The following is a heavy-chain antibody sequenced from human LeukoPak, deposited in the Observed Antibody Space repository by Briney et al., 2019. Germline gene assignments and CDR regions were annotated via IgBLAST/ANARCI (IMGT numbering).Heavy chain of an antibody. Sequence: GRSLRLSCAASGFTFSSYGMHWVRQAPGKGLECVAVIWYDGSNKYYADSVKSRFTISRDNSKNTLYLQMNSLRAEDTAVYYCARERAGPYYYGMDVWGQGTTVTVSS. CDR1: GFTFSSYG. J-gene: IGHJ6*02. V-gene: IGHV3-33*01. CDR3: ARERAGPYYYGMDV. CDR2: IWYDGSNK.